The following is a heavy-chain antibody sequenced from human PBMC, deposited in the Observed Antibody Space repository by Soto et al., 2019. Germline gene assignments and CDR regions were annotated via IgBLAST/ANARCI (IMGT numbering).Heavy chain of an antibody. CDR1: GFTFSSYG. CDR3: ARGSPYYFDY. V-gene: IGHV3-33*01. J-gene: IGHJ4*02. Sequence: GSLRLSCAASGFTFSSYGMHWVRQAPGKGLEWMTVIWFDGSNRYYADSVKGRFTISRDNSKNTLHLQMNSLRAEDTAVYYCARGSPYYFDYWGQGTLVTVSS. CDR2: IWFDGSNR.